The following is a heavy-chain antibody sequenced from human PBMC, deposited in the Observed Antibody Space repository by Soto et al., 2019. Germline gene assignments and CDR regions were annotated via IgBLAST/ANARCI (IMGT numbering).Heavy chain of an antibody. D-gene: IGHD6-19*01. J-gene: IGHJ4*02. CDR1: GFTFTSSA. V-gene: IGHV1-58*01. CDR3: AAVKGPITTYSSGWNFDY. CDR2: IVVGSGNT. Sequence: ASVKVSCKASGFTFTSSAVQWVRQARGQRLEWIGWIVVGSGNTNYAQKFQERVTITRDMSTSTAYMELSSLRSEDTAVYYCAAVKGPITTYSSGWNFDYWGQGTLVTVSS.